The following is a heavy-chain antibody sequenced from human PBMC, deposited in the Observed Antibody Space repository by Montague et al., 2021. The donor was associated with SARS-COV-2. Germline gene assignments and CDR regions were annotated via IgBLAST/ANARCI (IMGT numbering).Heavy chain of an antibody. J-gene: IGHJ4*02. CDR3: ATGEGNYGWRYYFDY. V-gene: IGHV4-59*02. Sequence: SETLSLTCTVSGDSARTNYWTWIRQPPGKGFEWIGYVDNSDSTNYNAPLMSRVTISVDTSKKQFSLKLNSVSAADTAVYYCATGEGNYGWRYYFDYWGRGTLVTVSS. CDR2: VDNSDST. D-gene: IGHD3-10*01. CDR1: GDSARTNY.